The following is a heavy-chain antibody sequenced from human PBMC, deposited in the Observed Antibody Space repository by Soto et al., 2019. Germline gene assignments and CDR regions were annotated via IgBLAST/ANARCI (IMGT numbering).Heavy chain of an antibody. CDR1: GGSIXSGGYY. Sequence: PSETLSLTCTVSGGSIXSGGYYWSWIRQHPGKGLEWIGYIYYSGSTYYNPSLKSRVTISVDTSKNQFSLKLSSVTAADTAVYYCARTKVLWFGELLYNWFDPWGQGTLVTVSS. D-gene: IGHD3-10*01. CDR2: IYYSGST. V-gene: IGHV4-31*03. J-gene: IGHJ5*02. CDR3: ARTKVLWFGELLYNWFDP.